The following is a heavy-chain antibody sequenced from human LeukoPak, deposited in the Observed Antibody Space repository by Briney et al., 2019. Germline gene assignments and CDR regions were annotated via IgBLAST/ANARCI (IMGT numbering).Heavy chain of an antibody. CDR1: GGSISSYH. Sequence: SETLSLTCTVSGGSISSYHWSWIRQPPGKGLEWIGYIYYSGSTNYNPSLKSRVTISVDTSKNQFSLKLSSVTAADTAVYYCARIYCSGGSCYSFDYWGQGTLVTVSS. CDR3: ARIYCSGGSCYSFDY. V-gene: IGHV4-59*01. CDR2: IYYSGST. J-gene: IGHJ4*02. D-gene: IGHD2-15*01.